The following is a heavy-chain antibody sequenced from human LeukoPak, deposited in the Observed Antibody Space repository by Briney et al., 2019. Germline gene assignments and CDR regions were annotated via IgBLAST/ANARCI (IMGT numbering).Heavy chain of an antibody. V-gene: IGHV3-73*01. Sequence: TGGSLKLSCAASGFTFSGSTMHWVRQASGKGLEWVGRIRSKANSYATAYAASVKGRFTISRDDSMNTAYLQMNSLKTEDTAVYYCTSENYGDYVWGQGTLVTVSS. D-gene: IGHD4-17*01. CDR2: IRSKANSYAT. CDR1: GFTFSGST. CDR3: TSENYGDYV. J-gene: IGHJ1*01.